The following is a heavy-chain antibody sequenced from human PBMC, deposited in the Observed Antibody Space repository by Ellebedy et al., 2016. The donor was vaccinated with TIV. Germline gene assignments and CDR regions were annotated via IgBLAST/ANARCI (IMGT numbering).Heavy chain of an antibody. CDR2: INGDGSNI. CDR1: GFTFSSSS. D-gene: IGHD1-20*01. V-gene: IGHV3-74*01. CDR3: AIDPYNWNGPFDY. J-gene: IGHJ4*02. Sequence: PGGSLRLSCAASGFTFSSSSVHWVRQVPGKGLVWVARINGDGSNIDYADSVKGRFTISRDNAKSTLYLQMNSLRAEDTAVYYCAIDPYNWNGPFDYWGQGTLVTVSS.